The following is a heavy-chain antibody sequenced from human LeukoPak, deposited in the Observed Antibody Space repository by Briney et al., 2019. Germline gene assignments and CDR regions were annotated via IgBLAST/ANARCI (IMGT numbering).Heavy chain of an antibody. Sequence: PGGSLRLSCAASGFTFSSYSMNWVRQAPGKGLEWVSYISSSSTIYHADSVKGRFTISRDNAKNSLYLQMNSLRAEDTAVYYCATTVSVFDYWGQGTLVTVSS. D-gene: IGHD4-17*01. J-gene: IGHJ4*02. CDR1: GFTFSSYS. V-gene: IGHV3-48*01. CDR2: ISSSSTI. CDR3: ATTVSVFDY.